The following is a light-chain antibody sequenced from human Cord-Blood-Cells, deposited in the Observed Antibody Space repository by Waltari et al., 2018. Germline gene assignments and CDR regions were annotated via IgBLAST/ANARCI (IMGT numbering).Light chain of an antibody. CDR2: DVS. Sequence: QSALTQPRSVSGSPGQSVTISCTGTSSDVGGYNYCSWYQQHPGKAPKLMIYDVSKRPSGVPGRIAGSKSDNTASLAISGLQAEDEADYYCCSYAGSYTYVFGTGTKVTVL. V-gene: IGLV2-11*01. CDR1: SSDVGGYNY. J-gene: IGLJ1*01. CDR3: CSYAGSYTYV.